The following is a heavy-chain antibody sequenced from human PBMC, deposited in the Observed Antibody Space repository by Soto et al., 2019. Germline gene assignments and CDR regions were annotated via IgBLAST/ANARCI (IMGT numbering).Heavy chain of an antibody. D-gene: IGHD3-10*01. CDR1: GGSISSSSYY. V-gene: IGHV4-39*01. Sequence: PSETLSLTCTVSGGSISSSSYYWGWIRQPPGKGLEWIGSIYYSGSTYYNPSLKSRVTISVDTSKNQFSLKLSSVTAADTAVYYCARHKRPDRISVVRGVIIGYFDQWGQGTLVTVSS. CDR3: ARHKRPDRISVVRGVIIGYFDQ. CDR2: IYYSGST. J-gene: IGHJ4*02.